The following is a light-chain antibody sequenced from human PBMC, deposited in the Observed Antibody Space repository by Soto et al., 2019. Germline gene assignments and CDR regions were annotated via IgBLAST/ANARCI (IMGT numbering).Light chain of an antibody. V-gene: IGLV1-47*02. Sequence: QSVLTQPPPASGTPGQRVTISCSGSNSNIGRHYVYWYQQLPGTAPKLLIYTNNQRPSGVPDRFSGSKSGTSASLAISGLRSEDEADYYCEVWDDSLSTWVFGGGTKLTVL. CDR1: NSNIGRHY. J-gene: IGLJ3*02. CDR3: EVWDDSLSTWV. CDR2: TNN.